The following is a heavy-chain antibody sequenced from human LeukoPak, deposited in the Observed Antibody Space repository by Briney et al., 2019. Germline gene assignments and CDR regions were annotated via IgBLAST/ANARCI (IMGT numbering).Heavy chain of an antibody. J-gene: IGHJ4*02. V-gene: IGHV4-59*01. CDR2: IYYSGST. Sequence: SETLSFTCTVSGGSISSYYWSWIRQPPGKGLEWIGYIYYSGSTNYNPSLKSRVTISVDTSKNQFSLKLSSVTAADTAVYYCARGRGYSYGYYFDYWGQGTLVTVSS. D-gene: IGHD5-18*01. CDR3: ARGRGYSYGYYFDY. CDR1: GGSISSYY.